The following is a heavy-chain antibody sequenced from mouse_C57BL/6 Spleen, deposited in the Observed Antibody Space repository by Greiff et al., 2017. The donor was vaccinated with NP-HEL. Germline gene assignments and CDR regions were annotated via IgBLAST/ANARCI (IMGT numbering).Heavy chain of an antibody. CDR1: GYAFSRYW. J-gene: IGHJ2*01. CDR3: ARDGALYYFDY. Sequence: VQLQQSGAELVKPGASVKISCKASGYAFSRYWMNWVKQRPGQGLEWIGQIYPGDGDTNYNGKFKGKATLTADKSSRTAYMQLSSLTSEDCAVYFGARDGALYYFDYWGQGTTLTVSS. CDR2: IYPGDGDT. V-gene: IGHV1-80*01. D-gene: IGHD3-1*01.